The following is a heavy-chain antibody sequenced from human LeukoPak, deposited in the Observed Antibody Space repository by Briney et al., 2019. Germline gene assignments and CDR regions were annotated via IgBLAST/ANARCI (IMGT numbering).Heavy chain of an antibody. CDR2: IWYDGSNK. D-gene: IGHD3-16*01. Sequence: GRSLRLSCAASGFTFSSYGMLWVRQASGKGLEWVAVIWYDGSNKYYADSVKGRFTISRDNSKNTLYLQMNSLRAEDTAVYYCARDRRGSPPRYYFDYWGQGTLVTVSS. V-gene: IGHV3-33*01. CDR1: GFTFSSYG. CDR3: ARDRRGSPPRYYFDY. J-gene: IGHJ4*02.